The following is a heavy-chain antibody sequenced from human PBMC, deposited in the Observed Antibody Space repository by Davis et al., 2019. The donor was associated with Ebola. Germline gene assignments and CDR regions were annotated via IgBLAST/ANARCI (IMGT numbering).Heavy chain of an antibody. J-gene: IGHJ3*02. CDR3: ASLRRTITGMDDGFDI. CDR1: GNTLSSHW. V-gene: IGHV5-51*01. D-gene: IGHD2-8*02. CDR2: IYTGDSDT. Sequence: CESPNTPRQDSGNTLSSHWIARVRQLPGKGLDWMGIIYTGDSDTRYSPSFRGQVTISADKSMKSAFLQWSSLKASDSGMYYCASLRRTITGMDDGFDIWGQGTMVTVSS.